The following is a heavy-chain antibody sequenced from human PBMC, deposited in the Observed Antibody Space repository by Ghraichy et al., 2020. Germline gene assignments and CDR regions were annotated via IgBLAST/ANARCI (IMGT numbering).Heavy chain of an antibody. CDR1: GFTFRDYA. J-gene: IGHJ4*02. CDR3: AMGSMYWGLFDS. D-gene: IGHD2-8*02. V-gene: IGHV3-23*01. Sequence: AGSLRLSCAVSGFTFRDYAMSWVRQAPGKGLEWVSVISGSGDNTNYAASVKGRFTISRDNSKRTLYLQMTSLRVDDTAVYFCAMGSMYWGLFDSWGQGTLVTVSS. CDR2: ISGSGDNT.